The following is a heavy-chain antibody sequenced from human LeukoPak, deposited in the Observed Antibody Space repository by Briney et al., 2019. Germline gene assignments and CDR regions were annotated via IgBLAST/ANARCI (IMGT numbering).Heavy chain of an antibody. CDR3: ARDLSRYYYYGMDV. J-gene: IGHJ6*02. D-gene: IGHD6-19*01. V-gene: IGHV3-21*01. CDR2: ISSSSSYI. Sequence: GGSLRLSCAASGFTFSSYSMNWVRQAPGKGLEWVSSISSSSSYIYYADSVKGRSTISRDNAKNSLYLQMNSLRAEDTAVYYCARDLSRYYYYGMDVWGQGTTVTVSS. CDR1: GFTFSSYS.